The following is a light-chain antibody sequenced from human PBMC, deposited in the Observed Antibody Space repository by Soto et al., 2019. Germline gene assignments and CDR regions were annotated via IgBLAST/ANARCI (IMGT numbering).Light chain of an antibody. CDR3: AAWDDSLNGCYV. CDR2: EVT. V-gene: IGLV2-8*01. J-gene: IGLJ1*01. CDR1: SSDIGAYIY. Sequence: QSVLTQPPSASGSPGQSVTISCTGTSSDIGAYIYVSWYQQHPGKAPKLMISEVTIRPSGVSDRFSGSKSGNTASLTVSGLQAEDEADYYCAAWDDSLNGCYVFGTGTKVTVL.